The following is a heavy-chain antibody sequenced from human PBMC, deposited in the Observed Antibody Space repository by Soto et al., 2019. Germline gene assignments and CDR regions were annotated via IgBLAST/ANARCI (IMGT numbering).Heavy chain of an antibody. Sequence: QVQLLESGPGLVKPSQTLSLTCTVSGGSISSGGYYWSWIRQHPGKGLEWIGYIYYSGSTYYNQSLKSRVTISVDASKNQFSLKLSSVTAADTAVYYCARGPGIMAKIDYWGQGTLVTVSS. D-gene: IGHD3-16*01. V-gene: IGHV4-31*03. CDR3: ARGPGIMAKIDY. CDR1: GGSISSGGYY. J-gene: IGHJ4*02. CDR2: IYYSGST.